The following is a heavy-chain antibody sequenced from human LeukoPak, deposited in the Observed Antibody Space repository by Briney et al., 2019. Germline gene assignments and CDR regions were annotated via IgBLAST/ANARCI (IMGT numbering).Heavy chain of an antibody. CDR3: ARDWGVSARPGYMDV. J-gene: IGHJ6*03. CDR1: GGSISSYY. V-gene: IGHV4-59*01. Sequence: SETLSLTCTVSGGSISSYYWSWIRQPPGKGLEWIGYIYYSGSTKYNPSLKSRVTISVDTSKNQFSLRLSSVTAADTAVYYCARDWGVSARPGYMDVWGKGTTVTVSS. CDR2: IYYSGST. D-gene: IGHD6-6*01.